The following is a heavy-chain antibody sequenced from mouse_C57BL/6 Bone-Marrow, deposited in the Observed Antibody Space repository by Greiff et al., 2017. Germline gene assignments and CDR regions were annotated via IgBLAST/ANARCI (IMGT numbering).Heavy chain of an antibody. D-gene: IGHD1-1*01. CDR2: IYPRSGNT. CDR3: ARAPLYYYGLY. J-gene: IGHJ2*01. Sequence: QVQLQQSGAELARPGASVKLSCKASGYTFTSYGISWVKQRTGQGLEWIGEIYPRSGNTYYNEKFKGKATLTADKSSSTAYMELRSLTSEDSAVYFCARAPLYYYGLYWGQGTTLIVSS. CDR1: GYTFTSYG. V-gene: IGHV1-81*01.